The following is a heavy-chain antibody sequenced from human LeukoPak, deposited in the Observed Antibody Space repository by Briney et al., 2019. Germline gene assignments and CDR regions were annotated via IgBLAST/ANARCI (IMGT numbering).Heavy chain of an antibody. D-gene: IGHD3-22*01. CDR2: INGGNGNA. Sequence: ASVKVSCKTSGYTFTNYGMHRVGQAPGQRLEWMGWINGGNGNAKYSQNFQGRVTIIRDTSASTAYMELSSLRSEDTAVYYCARVPLHDSSGHYYPHWGQGTLVTVSS. J-gene: IGHJ1*01. V-gene: IGHV1-3*01. CDR1: GYTFTNYG. CDR3: ARVPLHDSSGHYYPH.